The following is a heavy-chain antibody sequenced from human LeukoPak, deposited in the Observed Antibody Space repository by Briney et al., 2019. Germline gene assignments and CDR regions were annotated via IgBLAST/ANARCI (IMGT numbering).Heavy chain of an antibody. J-gene: IGHJ4*02. V-gene: IGHV4-4*02. CDR3: ARDARYYYGSGTVFDY. CDR2: IYHSGST. CDR1: GGSISGSNW. Sequence: SETLSLTCAVSGGSISGSNWWSWVRQPPGKGLEWIGEIYHSGSTNYNPSLKSRVTISVDKSKNQFSLKLSSVTAADTAVYYCARDARYYYGSGTVFDYWGQGTLVTVSS. D-gene: IGHD3-10*01.